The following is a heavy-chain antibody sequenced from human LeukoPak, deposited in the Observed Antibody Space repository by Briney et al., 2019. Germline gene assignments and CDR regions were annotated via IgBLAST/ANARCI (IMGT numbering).Heavy chain of an antibody. D-gene: IGHD3-3*01. CDR3: AGGEYDFWRGYYLGGLY. Sequence: PGGSLRLSCAASGFTFSSYGMHWVRQAPGKGLEWVAVIWYDGSNKYYADSVKGRFTISRDNSKNTLYLQMNSLRDDDTAVYYCAGGEYDFWRGYYLGGLYWGQGTLVTVSS. CDR2: IWYDGSNK. CDR1: GFTFSSYG. J-gene: IGHJ4*02. V-gene: IGHV3-33*01.